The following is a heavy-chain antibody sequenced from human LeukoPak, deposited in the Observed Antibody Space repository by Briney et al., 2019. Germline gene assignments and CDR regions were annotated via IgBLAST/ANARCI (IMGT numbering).Heavy chain of an antibody. CDR3: ARIPENLFKTMSQNWFDP. J-gene: IGHJ5*02. Sequence: SVKASCKASGGTFSSYAISCVRQAPGQGLEWMGRIIPILGIANYAQKFQGRVTITADKSTSIAYMELSSLRSEDTAVYYCARIPENLFKTMSQNWFDPWGQGTLVTVSS. D-gene: IGHD3-22*01. CDR2: IIPILGIA. V-gene: IGHV1-69*04. CDR1: GGTFSSYA.